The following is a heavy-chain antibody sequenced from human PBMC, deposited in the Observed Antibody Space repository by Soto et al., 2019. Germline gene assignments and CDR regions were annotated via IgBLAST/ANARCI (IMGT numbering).Heavy chain of an antibody. CDR3: AAVLNYYDSPYDY. V-gene: IGHV1-58*01. J-gene: IGHJ4*02. D-gene: IGHD3-22*01. CDR1: GFTFTSSA. Sequence: SVKVSCKASGFTFTSSAVQCVRQARGQRLEWIGWIVVGSGNTNYAQKFQERVTITRDMSTSTAYMELSSLRSEDTAVYYCAAVLNYYDSPYDYWGQGTLVTVSS. CDR2: IVVGSGNT.